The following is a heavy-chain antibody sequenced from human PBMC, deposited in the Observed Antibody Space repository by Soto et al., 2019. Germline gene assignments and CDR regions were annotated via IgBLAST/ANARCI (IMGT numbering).Heavy chain of an antibody. CDR3: AKGYGSGLNWFDR. J-gene: IGHJ5*02. D-gene: IGHD3-10*01. Sequence: PGGALRLSCSDSGFIFSSYAMSWVRQGPGKGLEWVSGISGSDGRKYNADSVKGRFTISRDNSKNTFYLQMNSLRAEDTALYYCAKGYGSGLNWFDRWGQGTLVTVSS. V-gene: IGHV3-23*01. CDR1: GFIFSSYA. CDR2: ISGSDGRK.